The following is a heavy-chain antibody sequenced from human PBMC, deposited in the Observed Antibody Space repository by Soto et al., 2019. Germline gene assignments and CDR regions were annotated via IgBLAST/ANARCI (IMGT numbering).Heavy chain of an antibody. V-gene: IGHV1-69*12. CDR1: GGTFSSYA. CDR2: IIPIFGTA. Sequence: QVQLVQSGAEVKKPGSSVKVSCKASGGTFSSYAISWVRQAPGQGLEWMGGIIPIFGTADYAQEFQGRVTIXAXEXXNTTYMELSSLRSEDTALYYCAGPGNYYYYYGMDVWGQGTTVTVSS. J-gene: IGHJ6*02. CDR3: AGPGNYYYYYGMDV.